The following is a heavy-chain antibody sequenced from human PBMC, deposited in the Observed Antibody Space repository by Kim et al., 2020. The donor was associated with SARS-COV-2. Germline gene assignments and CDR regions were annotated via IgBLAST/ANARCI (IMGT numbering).Heavy chain of an antibody. CDR1: GGSISSGSYY. Sequence: SETLSLTCTVSGGSISSGSYYWSWIRQPAGKGLEWIGRIYTSGSTNYNPSLKSRVTISVDTSKNQFSLKLSSVTAADTAVYYCARDYGGNVYYYYGMDVWGQGTTVTVSS. CDR2: IYTSGST. CDR3: ARDYGGNVYYYYGMDV. V-gene: IGHV4-61*02. D-gene: IGHD4-17*01. J-gene: IGHJ6*02.